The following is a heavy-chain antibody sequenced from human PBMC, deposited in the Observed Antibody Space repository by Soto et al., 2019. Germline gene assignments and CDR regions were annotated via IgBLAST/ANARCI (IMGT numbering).Heavy chain of an antibody. D-gene: IGHD3-22*01. CDR3: ARTGYNYYDSSGPGY. CDR1: GGSISSSSYY. J-gene: IGHJ4*02. V-gene: IGHV4-39*01. Sequence: SETLSLTCTVSGGSISSSSYYWGWIRQPPGKGLEWIGSIYYSGSTYYNPSLKSRVPISVDTSKNQFSLKLSSVTAADTAVYYCARTGYNYYDSSGPGYWGQGTLVTVSS. CDR2: IYYSGST.